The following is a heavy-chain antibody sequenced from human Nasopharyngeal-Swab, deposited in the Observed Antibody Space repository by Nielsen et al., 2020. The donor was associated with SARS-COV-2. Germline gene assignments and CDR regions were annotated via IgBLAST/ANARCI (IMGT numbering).Heavy chain of an antibody. CDR2: IYYSGST. CDR1: GGSVSSGSYY. D-gene: IGHD3-3*01. Sequence: SETLSLTCTVSGGSVSSGSYYWSWIRQPPGKGLEWIGHIYYSGSTNYNPSLKSRVTISVDTSKNQFSLKLSSVTAADTAVYYCARVKLLRFLEWLSPFDYWGQGTLVTVSS. CDR3: ARVKLLRFLEWLSPFDY. V-gene: IGHV4-61*01. J-gene: IGHJ4*02.